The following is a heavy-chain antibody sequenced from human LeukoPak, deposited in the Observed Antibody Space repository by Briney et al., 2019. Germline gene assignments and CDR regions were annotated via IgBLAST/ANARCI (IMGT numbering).Heavy chain of an antibody. Sequence: GESLKISCKGSGYTFAGYYMHWVRQAPGQGLEWMGWINPKIGGTNYAQKFQGRVTMTRDTSISTAYMELSRLRSDDTAVYYCAREIGSGSFLDNWGQGTLVTVSS. V-gene: IGHV1-2*02. J-gene: IGHJ4*02. CDR3: AREIGSGSFLDN. D-gene: IGHD3-10*01. CDR1: GYTFAGYY. CDR2: INPKIGGT.